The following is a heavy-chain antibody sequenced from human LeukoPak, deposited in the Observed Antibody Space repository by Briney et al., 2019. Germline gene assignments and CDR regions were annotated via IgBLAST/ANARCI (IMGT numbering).Heavy chain of an antibody. J-gene: IGHJ4*02. V-gene: IGHV3-23*01. CDR2: VDYSGGDT. CDR1: GFTLSSYE. CDR3: ARNSGWYGVS. D-gene: IGHD6-19*01. Sequence: GWSLRLSCIASGFTLSSYELSWIRPARGKGLEWVSSVDYSGGDTHYADPVMGRFTISRDNSKNTLYLQLNSLSADDTAVYYCARNSGWYGVSWGQGTLVTVSS.